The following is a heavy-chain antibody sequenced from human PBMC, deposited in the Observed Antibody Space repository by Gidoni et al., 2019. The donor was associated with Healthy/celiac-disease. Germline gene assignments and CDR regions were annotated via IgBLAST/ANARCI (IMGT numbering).Heavy chain of an antibody. J-gene: IGHJ4*02. CDR2: INHSGCT. D-gene: IGHD6-6*01. V-gene: IGHV4-34*01. CDR3: ASIEYSSSRGGAYYFDY. Sequence: QVQLQQWGAGLLKPSETMSLTCAVYGGSCSGYYWSWIRQPPGKGLDWIGEINHSGCTNYNPSLKSRVTISVDTSKNQFSLKLSSVTAADTAVYYCASIEYSSSRGGAYYFDYWGQGTLVTVSS. CDR1: GGSCSGYY.